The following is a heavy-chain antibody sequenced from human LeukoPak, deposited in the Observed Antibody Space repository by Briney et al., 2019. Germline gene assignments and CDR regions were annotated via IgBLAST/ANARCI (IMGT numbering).Heavy chain of an antibody. V-gene: IGHV1-46*01. Sequence: GASVAVSCKASGYTLTSYRIHWVRQAPGQGLEWMGIINPCGGSTSYTQKFQGRVTMTRDTSTSTVYMELSSLRSEDTAVYYCARDSLPHYYTSGSQGPADYWGQGTLVTVSS. CDR2: INPCGGST. CDR1: GYTLTSYR. D-gene: IGHD3-10*01. J-gene: IGHJ4*02. CDR3: ARDSLPHYYTSGSQGPADY.